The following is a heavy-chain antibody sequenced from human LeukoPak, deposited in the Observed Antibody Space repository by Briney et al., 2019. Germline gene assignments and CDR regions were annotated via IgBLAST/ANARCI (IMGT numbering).Heavy chain of an antibody. CDR1: GFTFSSYA. J-gene: IGHJ4*02. Sequence: PGGSLRLSCAASGFTFSSYAMSWVRQAPGKGLEWVSSISGSGGSTYYSDSVKGRFTISRDNSKNTLYLQLNSLRAEDTAVYYCAKSDCGGDCHLLDYWGQGTLVTVSS. V-gene: IGHV3-23*01. CDR2: ISGSGGST. CDR3: AKSDCGGDCHLLDY. D-gene: IGHD2-21*02.